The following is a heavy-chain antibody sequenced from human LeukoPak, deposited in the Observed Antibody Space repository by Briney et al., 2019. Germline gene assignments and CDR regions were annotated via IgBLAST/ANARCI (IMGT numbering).Heavy chain of an antibody. Sequence: PGGSLRLSCAASGFTFSSYWMHWVRQAPGKGLVWVSRINSDESSTNYADSVKGRFTISRDNAKNTLYLQMNSLRAEDSAVYYCARKSRFSYGYLRHDDALDIWGQGTMVTVSS. D-gene: IGHD5-18*01. CDR1: GFTFSSYW. J-gene: IGHJ3*02. V-gene: IGHV3-74*01. CDR2: INSDESST. CDR3: ARKSRFSYGYLRHDDALDI.